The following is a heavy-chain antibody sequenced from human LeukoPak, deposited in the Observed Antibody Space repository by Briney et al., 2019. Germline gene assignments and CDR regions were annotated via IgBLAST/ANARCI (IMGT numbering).Heavy chain of an antibody. J-gene: IGHJ4*02. CDR1: GFMFGSYG. V-gene: IGHV3-30*02. D-gene: IGHD2-15*01. CDR2: IRYDGSNK. Sequence: GGSLRLSCAASGFMFGSYGMHWVRQAPGKGLEWVAFIRYDGSNKYYADSVKGRFTISRDNSKNTLYLQMNSLRAEDTAVYYCAKMKANRDVVVAATFDYWGQGTLVTVSS. CDR3: AKMKANRDVVVAATFDY.